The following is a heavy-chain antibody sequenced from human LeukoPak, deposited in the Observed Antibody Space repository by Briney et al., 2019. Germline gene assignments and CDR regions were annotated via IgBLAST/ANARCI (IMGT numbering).Heavy chain of an antibody. CDR3: AEDGSYDFWSGYSVSDY. D-gene: IGHD3-3*01. CDR2: ISGSGGST. V-gene: IGHV3-23*01. J-gene: IGHJ4*02. CDR1: GFTFSSYA. Sequence: GGSLRLSCAASGFTFSSYAMSWVRHAPGKGLEGVSAISGSGGSTYYADSVKGRFTIPRDNSKNTLYLQMNRLRAEDTAVYYCAEDGSYDFWSGYSVSDYWGQGTLVTVSS.